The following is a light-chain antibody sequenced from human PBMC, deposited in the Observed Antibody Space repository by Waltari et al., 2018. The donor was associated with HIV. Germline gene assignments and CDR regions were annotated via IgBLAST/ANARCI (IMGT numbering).Light chain of an antibody. J-gene: IGKJ1*01. Sequence: DIHLTQLPPTLTASIGDRVNITCRASQTVGDWLAWYQQKPGEAPTLLIYGATTVENGVPSRFGGRASGTDFTLAIDSLHPDDFATYYGHQYSNYLGSFGQGTRVQLK. V-gene: IGKV1-5*03. CDR1: QTVGDW. CDR2: GAT. CDR3: HQYSNYLGS.